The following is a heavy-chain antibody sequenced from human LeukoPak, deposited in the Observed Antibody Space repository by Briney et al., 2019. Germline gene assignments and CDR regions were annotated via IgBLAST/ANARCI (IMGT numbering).Heavy chain of an antibody. CDR2: IDSDGSTT. J-gene: IGHJ3*02. CDR3: TTDPIAAARDAFDI. CDR1: GFTFSSYW. V-gene: IGHV3-74*01. Sequence: GGSLRLSCAASGFTFSSYWMHWVRQVPGKGPVWVSRIDSDGSTTRYADSVKGRFTMSRDNAKNTLYLQMNSLKTEDTAVYYCTTDPIAAARDAFDIWGQGTMVTVSS. D-gene: IGHD6-13*01.